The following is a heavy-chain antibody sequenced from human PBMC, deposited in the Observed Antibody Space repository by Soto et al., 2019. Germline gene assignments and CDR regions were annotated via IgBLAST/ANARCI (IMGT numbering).Heavy chain of an antibody. CDR1: GYSFTSYW. CDR3: ARCLIAAAGTSNLYYYYYGMDV. V-gene: IGHV5-51*01. Sequence: GESLKISCKGSGYSFTSYWIGWARQMPGKGLEWMGIIYPGDSDTRYSPSFQGQVTISADKSISTAYLQWSSLKASDTAMYYCARCLIAAAGTSNLYYYYYGMDVWGQGTTVTVSS. D-gene: IGHD6-13*01. CDR2: IYPGDSDT. J-gene: IGHJ6*02.